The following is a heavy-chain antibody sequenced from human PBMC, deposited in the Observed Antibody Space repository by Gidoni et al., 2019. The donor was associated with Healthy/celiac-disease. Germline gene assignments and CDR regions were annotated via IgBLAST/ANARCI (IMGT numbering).Heavy chain of an antibody. CDR3: ARDLSYYYDSSGYYYDYYYGMDV. Sequence: SGFTFSSYSMNWVRQAPGKGLEWVSSISSSSSYIYYADSVKGRFTISRDNAKNSLYLQMNSLRAEDTAVYYCARDLSYYYDSSGYYYDYYYGMDVWGQGTTVTVSS. D-gene: IGHD3-22*01. CDR1: GFTFSSYS. V-gene: IGHV3-21*01. CDR2: ISSSSSYI. J-gene: IGHJ6*02.